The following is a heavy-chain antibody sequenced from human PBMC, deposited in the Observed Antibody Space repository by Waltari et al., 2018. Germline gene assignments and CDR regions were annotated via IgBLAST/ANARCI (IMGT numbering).Heavy chain of an antibody. CDR3: SRWDCSDTSCYHNP. Sequence: EVQLVESGGDLVQRGRSLRIHWRSSGCNLGQYAMTWVRQAPGKGLEWVGFIRHKCYGVTAEYAASVKGRFTFSRDDSKSLAYLEMNSLKTEDTAVYYCSRWDCSDTSCYHNPWGQGTLVTVSS. V-gene: IGHV3-49*04. D-gene: IGHD2-2*01. CDR2: IRHKCYGVTA. CDR1: GCNLGQYA. J-gene: IGHJ5*02.